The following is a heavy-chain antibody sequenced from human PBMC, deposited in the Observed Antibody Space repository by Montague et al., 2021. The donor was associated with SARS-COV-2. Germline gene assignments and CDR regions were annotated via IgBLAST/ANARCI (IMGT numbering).Heavy chain of an antibody. D-gene: IGHD6-13*01. CDR1: RGSFSGFF. CDR3: TRGPVFSNSWYSLPTLDQRPSWYFDL. CDR2: ITDEGKT. Sequence: SETLSLTCAVYRGSFSGFFWTWIRQAPGKGLEWIGEITDEGKTNYSPSLKARVAMSVDKSKNQISLALRSVTAADTAVYYCTRGPVFSNSWYSLPTLDQRPSWYFDLWGRGTLVIVSS. J-gene: IGHJ2*01. V-gene: IGHV4-34*01.